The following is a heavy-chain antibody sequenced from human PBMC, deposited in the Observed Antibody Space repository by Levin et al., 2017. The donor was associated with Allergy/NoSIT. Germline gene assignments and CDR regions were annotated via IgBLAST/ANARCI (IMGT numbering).Heavy chain of an antibody. V-gene: IGHV4-30-2*01. CDR1: GGSISSGGYS. D-gene: IGHD5-18*01. Sequence: SQTLSLTCAVSGGSISSGGYSWSWIRQPPGKGLEWIGYIYHSGSTYYNPSLKSRVTISVDRSKNQFSLKLSSVTAADTAVYYCARDKGRGYSYAYLDYWGQGTLVTVSS. CDR2: IYHSGST. CDR3: ARDKGRGYSYAYLDY. J-gene: IGHJ4*02.